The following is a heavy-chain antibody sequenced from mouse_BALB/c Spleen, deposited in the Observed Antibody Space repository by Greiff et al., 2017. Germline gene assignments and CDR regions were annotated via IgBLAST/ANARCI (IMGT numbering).Heavy chain of an antibody. J-gene: IGHJ2*01. CDR1: GFTFSSYT. Sequence: EVQLVESGGGLVQPGGSLKLSCAASGFTFSSYTMSWVRQTPEKRLEWVAYISNGGGSTYYPDTVKGRFTISRDNAKNTLYLQMSSLKSEDTAMYYCARCRHGEAIEYWGQGTTLTVSS. CDR2: ISNGGGST. V-gene: IGHV5-12-2*01. D-gene: IGHD1-1*01. CDR3: ARCRHGEAIEY.